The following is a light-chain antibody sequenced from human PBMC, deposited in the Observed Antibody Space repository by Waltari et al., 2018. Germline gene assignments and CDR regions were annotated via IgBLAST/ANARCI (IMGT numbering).Light chain of an antibody. CDR1: QGLSNS. Sequence: DIQMTQSPSSLSASVGDSVTITCRASQGLSNSLAWYQHKPGKAPNLLVYSASRLESGVPPRFSGSGSGTVYTITISSLQPEDFATYYCQQYYSIALNFGGGTKVDIK. CDR2: SAS. J-gene: IGKJ4*01. V-gene: IGKV1-NL1*01. CDR3: QQYYSIALN.